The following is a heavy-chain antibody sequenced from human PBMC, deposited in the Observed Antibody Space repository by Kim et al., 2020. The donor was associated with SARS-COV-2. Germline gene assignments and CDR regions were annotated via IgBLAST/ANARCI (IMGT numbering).Heavy chain of an antibody. D-gene: IGHD6-25*01. Sequence: SETLSLTCTVSGGSISSSSSYWGWIRQPPGKGLEWIGSMSYSGSTYYNSSLKSRVTISVDTSKNQFTLRQTSVSAGDTAVYYCVRHGYNPFSVDPWGQGTLGTVSS. CDR2: MSYSGST. V-gene: IGHV4-39*01. J-gene: IGHJ5*02. CDR3: VRHGYNPFSVDP. CDR1: GGSISSSSSY.